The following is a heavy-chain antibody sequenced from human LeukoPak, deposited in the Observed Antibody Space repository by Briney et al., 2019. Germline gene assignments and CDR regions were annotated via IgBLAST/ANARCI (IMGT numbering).Heavy chain of an antibody. D-gene: IGHD6-19*01. J-gene: IGHJ4*02. Sequence: PRGSLRLSCIGSGFTSTDYGMSWVRRAPGKGVEWVGCIRSKASGATIEYAASVKGRFSIARDEYKKMAYLQMDSLKTGDTAVYYCTRDAYSTGWNSDYWGQGTLVTVSS. CDR1: GFTSTDYG. V-gene: IGHV3-49*04. CDR3: TRDAYSTGWNSDY. CDR2: IRSKASGATI.